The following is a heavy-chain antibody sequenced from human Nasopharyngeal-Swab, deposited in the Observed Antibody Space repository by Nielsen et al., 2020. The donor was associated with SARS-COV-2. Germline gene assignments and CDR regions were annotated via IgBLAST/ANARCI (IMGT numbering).Heavy chain of an antibody. Sequence: GESLKISCKGSGYSFTSYWISWVHQMPGKGLEWMGRIDPSDSYTNYSPSFQGHVTISADKSISTAYLQWSSLKASDTAMYYCARSAAYCGGDCYSRGYYYYYYMDVWGKGTTVTVSS. D-gene: IGHD2-21*02. J-gene: IGHJ6*03. CDR1: GYSFTSYW. CDR3: ARSAAYCGGDCYSRGYYYYYYMDV. V-gene: IGHV5-10-1*01. CDR2: IDPSDSYT.